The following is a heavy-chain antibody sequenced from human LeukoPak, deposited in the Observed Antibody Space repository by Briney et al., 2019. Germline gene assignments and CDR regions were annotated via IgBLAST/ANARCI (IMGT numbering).Heavy chain of an antibody. Sequence: GGSLRLSCGASGFTFSSYEMNWVRQAPGKGLEWVSYISSTGSTIYCADSVKGRFTISRDNAKNSLYLQMNSLRAEDTAVYYCARDRGYSSSWRLYFDYWGQGTLVTVSS. CDR1: GFTFSSYE. CDR3: ARDRGYSSSWRLYFDY. J-gene: IGHJ4*02. V-gene: IGHV3-48*03. CDR2: ISSTGSTI. D-gene: IGHD6-13*01.